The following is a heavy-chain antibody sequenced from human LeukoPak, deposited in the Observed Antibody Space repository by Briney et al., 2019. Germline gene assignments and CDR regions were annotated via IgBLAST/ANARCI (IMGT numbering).Heavy chain of an antibody. CDR2: MNPNSGNT. CDR1: GYTFTSYD. D-gene: IGHD6-19*01. J-gene: IGHJ4*02. CDR3: ARVPSPSEAVAPEFDY. V-gene: IGHV1-8*01. Sequence: ASVKVSCKASGYTFTSYDINWVRQATGQGLEWMGWMNPNSGNTGYAQKFQGRVTMTRNTSISTAYMELSSLRSEDTAVYYCARVPSPSEAVAPEFDYWGQGTLVTVSS.